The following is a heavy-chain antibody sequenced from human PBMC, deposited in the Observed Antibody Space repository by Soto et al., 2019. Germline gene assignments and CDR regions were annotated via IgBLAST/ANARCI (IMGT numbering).Heavy chain of an antibody. CDR1: GFTFRDYG. Sequence: GGSLRLSCVASGFTFRDYGMHWVRQAPGKGLEWVAGISHHGLKEHYADSVKGRFTISRDNSKKTVYLQLNSLRGDDTAVYYCAKDWVGGSNKYYFEYWGQGTLVTVSS. CDR3: AKDWVGGSNKYYFEY. D-gene: IGHD1-26*01. J-gene: IGHJ4*02. CDR2: ISHHGLKE. V-gene: IGHV3-30*18.